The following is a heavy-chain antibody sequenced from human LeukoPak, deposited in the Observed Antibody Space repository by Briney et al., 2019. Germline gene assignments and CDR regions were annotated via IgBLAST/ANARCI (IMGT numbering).Heavy chain of an antibody. CDR3: AKAQGIAVAGNAFDY. V-gene: IGHV3-9*03. CDR2: ISWNSGSI. Sequence: GGSLRLSCAASGFTFDDYAMHWVRQAPGKGLEWVSGISWNSGSIGYADSVKGRFTISRDNAKNSLYLQMNSLRAEDMALYYCAKAQGIAVAGNAFDYWGQGTLVTVSS. CDR1: GFTFDDYA. J-gene: IGHJ4*02. D-gene: IGHD6-19*01.